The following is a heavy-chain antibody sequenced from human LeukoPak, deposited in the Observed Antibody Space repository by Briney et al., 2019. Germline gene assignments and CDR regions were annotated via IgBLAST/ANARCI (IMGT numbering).Heavy chain of an antibody. CDR2: INHSGST. J-gene: IGHJ4*02. V-gene: IGHV4-34*01. CDR1: GGSFSGYY. Sequence: SETLSLTCAVYGGSFSGYYWSWIRQPPGKGLEWIGEINHSGSTNYNPSLKSRVTISVDTSKNQFSPKLSSVTAADTAVYYCARATYYGSGSLGYWGQGTLVTVSS. D-gene: IGHD3-10*01. CDR3: ARATYYGSGSLGY.